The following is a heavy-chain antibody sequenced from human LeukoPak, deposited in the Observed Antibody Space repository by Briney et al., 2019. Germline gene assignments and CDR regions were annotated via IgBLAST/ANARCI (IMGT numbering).Heavy chain of an antibody. CDR3: ARGSRELYYFDY. J-gene: IGHJ4*02. D-gene: IGHD1-7*01. V-gene: IGHV4-59*01. CDR1: GGSISSYY. CDR2: IYYSGST. Sequence: SETLSLTCTVSGGSISSYYWSWSRQPPGKGREWIGYIYYSGSTKYNPSLKSRVTISVDASKTQFSLKLNSVTAADTAVYYCARGSRELYYFDYWGQGTLVTVSS.